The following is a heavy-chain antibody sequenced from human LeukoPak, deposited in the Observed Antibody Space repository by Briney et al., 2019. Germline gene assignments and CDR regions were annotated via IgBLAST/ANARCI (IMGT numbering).Heavy chain of an antibody. CDR1: GFTFSNYS. V-gene: IGHV3-21*01. D-gene: IGHD5-12*01. CDR2: ISYSSHYI. Sequence: GGSLRLSCAASGFTFSNYSMNWVRQAPGKGLEWVSSISYSSHYIYYADSVKGRFTISRDNAKNSLYLQMNSLRAEDTAVYYCARGPSGYHNTGGQGTLVTVSS. J-gene: IGHJ4*02. CDR3: ARGPSGYHNT.